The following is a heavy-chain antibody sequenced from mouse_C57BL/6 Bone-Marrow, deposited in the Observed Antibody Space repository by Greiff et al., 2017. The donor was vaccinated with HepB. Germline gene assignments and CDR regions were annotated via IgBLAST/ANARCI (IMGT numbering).Heavy chain of an antibody. CDR1: GFSLTSYG. V-gene: IGHV2-2*01. J-gene: IGHJ2*01. CDR3: ARGGSVVDWCLYYFDY. CDR2: IWSGGST. D-gene: IGHD1-1*01. Sequence: VQLQQSGPGLVQPSQSLSITCTVSGFSLTSYGVHWVRQSPGKGLEWLGVIWSGGSTDYNAAFISRLSISKDNSKSQVFFKMNSLQADDTAIYYCARGGSVVDWCLYYFDYWGQGTTLTVSS.